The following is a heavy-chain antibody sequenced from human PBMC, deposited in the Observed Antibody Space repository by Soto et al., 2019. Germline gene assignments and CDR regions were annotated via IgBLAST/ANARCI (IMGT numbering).Heavy chain of an antibody. J-gene: IGHJ4*02. V-gene: IGHV2-5*02. CDR3: VHRVVGDYGGYFDY. Sequence: GSGPTLVNPTQTLTLTCTFSGFSLSTSGVGVGWIRQPPGKALEWLALIYWDDDKRYRPSLKSRLTITKDTSKNQVVLTMTNMDPVDTATYYCVHRVVGDYGGYFDYWGQGTLVTVSS. D-gene: IGHD3-10*01. CDR1: GFSLSTSGVG. CDR2: IYWDDDK.